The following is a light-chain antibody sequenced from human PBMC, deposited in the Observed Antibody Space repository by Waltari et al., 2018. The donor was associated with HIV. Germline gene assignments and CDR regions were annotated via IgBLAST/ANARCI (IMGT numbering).Light chain of an antibody. CDR3: QQFNSYPLT. CDR2: DGF. CDR1: QGISSA. Sequence: AIQLTQSPLSLSASVGDRVTITCRASQGISSALAWYQQKPGKTPKLLIYDGFRLESGVPSRFSGSGSGTDFTLTVSALQPEDFATYYCQQFNSYPLTFGPGTKVDIK. V-gene: IGKV1-13*02. J-gene: IGKJ3*01.